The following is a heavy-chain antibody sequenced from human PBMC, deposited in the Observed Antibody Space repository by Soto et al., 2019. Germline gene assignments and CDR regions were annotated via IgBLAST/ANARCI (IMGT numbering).Heavy chain of an antibody. V-gene: IGHV1-2*04. J-gene: IGHJ6*02. CDR1: GYSFTDYH. CDR3: ARGDSTDCSNGVCSFFYNHDMDV. Sequence: WASVNVSCKASGYSFTDYHIHWVRQAPGQGLEWLGRINPKSGGTSTAQKFQGWVTMTTDTSISTASTELTRLTSDDTAIYYCARGDSTDCSNGVCSFFYNHDMDVWGQGTTVTVSS. CDR2: INPKSGGT. D-gene: IGHD2-8*01.